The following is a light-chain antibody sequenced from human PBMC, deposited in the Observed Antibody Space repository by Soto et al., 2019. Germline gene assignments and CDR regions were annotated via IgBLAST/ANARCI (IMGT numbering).Light chain of an antibody. J-gene: IGLJ1*01. CDR2: EVS. Sequence: QSVLTQPASVSGSPGQSITISCTGTSSDVGGYNYVSWYQQHPGKAPKLMIYEVSNRPSGVSNRFSGSKSGNTASLTISGLQAEDEADYSCSSYTSSSTFYVFGSGTKLTVL. CDR1: SSDVGGYNY. CDR3: SSYTSSSTFYV. V-gene: IGLV2-14*01.